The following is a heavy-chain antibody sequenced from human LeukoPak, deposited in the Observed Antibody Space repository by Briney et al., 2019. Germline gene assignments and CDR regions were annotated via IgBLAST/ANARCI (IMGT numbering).Heavy chain of an antibody. CDR2: ISGYNGKT. J-gene: IGHJ6*02. CDR1: GYTFTNYG. V-gene: IGHV1-18*01. Sequence: GASVKVSCKASGYTFTNYGISWVRQAPGQGLEWMGWISGYNGKTNSAQNLQGRVTMTTDTSTNTAHMEVRGLRSDDTAVYYCARGYYYGSGSYHYGMDVWGQGTTVTVS. D-gene: IGHD3-10*01. CDR3: ARGYYYGSGSYHYGMDV.